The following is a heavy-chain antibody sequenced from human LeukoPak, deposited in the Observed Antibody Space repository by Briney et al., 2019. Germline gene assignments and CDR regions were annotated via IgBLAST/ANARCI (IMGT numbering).Heavy chain of an antibody. CDR1: GYTFTGYY. J-gene: IGHJ4*02. CDR2: MNPNSGNT. D-gene: IGHD3-10*01. Sequence: GASVKVSCKASGYTFTGYYIHWVRQATGQGLEWMGWMNPNSGNTGYAQKFQGRVTMTRNTSISTAYMELSSLRPEDTAVYYCARGRVPGPGSFHYWGQGTLVTVSS. CDR3: ARGRVPGPGSFHY. V-gene: IGHV1-8*02.